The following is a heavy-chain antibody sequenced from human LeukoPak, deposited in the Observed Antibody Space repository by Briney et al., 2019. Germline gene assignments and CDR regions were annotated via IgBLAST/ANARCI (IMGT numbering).Heavy chain of an antibody. D-gene: IGHD3-10*01. CDR1: GFTISDYY. V-gene: IGHV3-11*05. CDR3: AKEIPYYGSTYYFDY. CDR2: ISWDSSYT. Sequence: PGGSLRLSCAASGFTISDYYMSWIRQAPGRGLEWVSYISWDSSYTSYADSVKGRFTISRDNSKNTLYLQMNSLRAEDTAVYYCAKEIPYYGSTYYFDYWGQGTLVTVSS. J-gene: IGHJ4*02.